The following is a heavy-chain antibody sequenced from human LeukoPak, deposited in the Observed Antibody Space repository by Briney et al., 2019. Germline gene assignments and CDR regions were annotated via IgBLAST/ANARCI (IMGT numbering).Heavy chain of an antibody. D-gene: IGHD3-10*01. J-gene: IGHJ4*02. Sequence: GASVKVSCKASGYTFTSYGISWVRQAPGQGLEWMGWINPNTGGTNYAQKFQGWVTVTRDTSISTVYMELSRLKSDDTAVYYCARETRLYGSGTYYFDYWGQGTLVTVSS. CDR2: INPNTGGT. V-gene: IGHV1-2*04. CDR1: GYTFTSYG. CDR3: ARETRLYGSGTYYFDY.